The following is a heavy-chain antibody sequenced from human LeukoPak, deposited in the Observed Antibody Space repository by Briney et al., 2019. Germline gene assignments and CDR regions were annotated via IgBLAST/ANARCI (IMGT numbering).Heavy chain of an antibody. J-gene: IGHJ6*03. D-gene: IGHD4/OR15-4a*01. Sequence: PGGSLRLSCAASGLTFSSYWMHWVRQAPGKGLVWVSRINSDGSSTSYADSVKGRFTISRDNAKNTLYLQMNSLRAEDTAVYYCARDPANSYYYYYMDVWGKGTTVTVSS. CDR1: GLTFSSYW. V-gene: IGHV3-74*01. CDR3: ARDPANSYYYYYMDV. CDR2: INSDGSST.